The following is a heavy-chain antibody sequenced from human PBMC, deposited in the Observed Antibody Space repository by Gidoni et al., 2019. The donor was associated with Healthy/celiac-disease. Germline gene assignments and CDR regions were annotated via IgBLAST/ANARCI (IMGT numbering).Heavy chain of an antibody. CDR1: GGSLSGYY. V-gene: IGHV4-34*01. D-gene: IGHD1-26*01. Sequence: QVQLQQWGAGPLKPSETLSLTCDVHGGSLSGYYWSWIRQPQGKGLEWIGEITHSGSTTYNPSRSIRVTISVHTSKNQFSLKLSSVTAADTAVYYCARKGFSGSYLPDYWGQVTLVTVSS. CDR3: ARKGFSGSYLPDY. J-gene: IGHJ4*02. CDR2: ITHSGST.